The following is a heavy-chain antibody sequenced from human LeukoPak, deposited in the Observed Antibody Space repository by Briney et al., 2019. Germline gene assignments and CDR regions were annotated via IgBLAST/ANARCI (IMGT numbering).Heavy chain of an antibody. D-gene: IGHD2-21*02. CDR2: IWYDGSNK. J-gene: IGHJ6*02. V-gene: IGHV3-33*01. Sequence: PGGSLRLSCAASGFTFSSYGMHWVRQAPGKGLEWVAVIWYDGSNKYYADSVKGRFTISRDNSKNTLYLQMNSLRAEDTAVYYCARHSEVVTATPHYYGMDVWGQGTTVTVSS. CDR1: GFTFSSYG. CDR3: ARHSEVVTATPHYYGMDV.